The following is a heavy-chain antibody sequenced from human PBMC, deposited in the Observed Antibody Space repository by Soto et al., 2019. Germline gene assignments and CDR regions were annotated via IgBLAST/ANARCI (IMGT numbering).Heavy chain of an antibody. Sequence: PSQTLSLTCAISGDSVSSNSAAWNWIRQSPSRGLEWLGRTYYRSKWYNDYAVSVKSRITINPDTSKNQFSLQLNSVTPEDTAVYYCAREADSDPPLRYFDWLLSNYYYYGMDVWGQGTTVTVSS. CDR2: TYYRSKWYN. CDR1: GDSVSSNSAA. J-gene: IGHJ6*02. D-gene: IGHD3-9*01. CDR3: AREADSDPPLRYFDWLLSNYYYYGMDV. V-gene: IGHV6-1*01.